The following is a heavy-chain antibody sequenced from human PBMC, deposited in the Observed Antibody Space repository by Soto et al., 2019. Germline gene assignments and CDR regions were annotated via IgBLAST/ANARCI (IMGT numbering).Heavy chain of an antibody. CDR3: ARVEFSYYYDSSGSYYGMDV. J-gene: IGHJ6*02. CDR2: IIPIFGTA. CDR1: GGTFSSYA. V-gene: IGHV1-69*13. D-gene: IGHD3-22*01. Sequence: ASVKVSCKASGGTFSSYAISWVRQAPGQGLEWMGGIIPIFGTANYAQKFQGRVTITADESTSTAYMELSSLRSEDTAVYYCARVEFSYYYDSSGSYYGMDVWGQGTTVTVSS.